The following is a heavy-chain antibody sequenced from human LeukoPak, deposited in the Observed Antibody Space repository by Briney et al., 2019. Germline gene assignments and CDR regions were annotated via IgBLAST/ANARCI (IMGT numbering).Heavy chain of an antibody. V-gene: IGHV3-66*01. Sequence: PGGSLRLSCAASGITFSSYAMSWVRQAPGKGLEWVSVIYSDGPTYYADSVKGRFTISRDNSKNTLYLHMNSLRAEDTAVYYCARGGIHCSSASCPKTYFDYWGQGTLVTVSS. CDR3: ARGGIHCSSASCPKTYFDY. CDR2: IYSDGPT. J-gene: IGHJ4*02. CDR1: GITFSSYA. D-gene: IGHD2-2*01.